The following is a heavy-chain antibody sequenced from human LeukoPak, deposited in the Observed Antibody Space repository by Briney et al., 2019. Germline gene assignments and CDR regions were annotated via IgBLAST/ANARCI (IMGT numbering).Heavy chain of an antibody. CDR1: GASINNYY. Sequence: SETLSLTCTVSGASINNYYWSWIRQSPEKGLEWIGYISHSGSTHYNPSLKSRITISVDTSKIHFSLNLTSVTAADTAVYYCARQDTAMVSAYFDYWGQGTLVTVSS. V-gene: IGHV4-59*08. J-gene: IGHJ4*02. CDR3: ARQDTAMVSAYFDY. D-gene: IGHD5-18*01. CDR2: ISHSGST.